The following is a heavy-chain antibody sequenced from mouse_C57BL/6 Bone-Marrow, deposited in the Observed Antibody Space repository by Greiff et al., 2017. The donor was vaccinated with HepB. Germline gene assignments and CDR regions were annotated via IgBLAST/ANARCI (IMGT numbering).Heavy chain of an antibody. Sequence: QVQLQQPGAELVKPGASVKMSCKASGYTFTSYWITWVKQRPGQGLEWIGDIYPGSGNTNYNEKFESKATLTVDTSSSTAYMQLSSLTSEDSAVYYCARAGWLLPYFDYWGQGTTLTVSS. J-gene: IGHJ2*01. CDR1: GYTFTSYW. CDR3: ARAGWLLPYFDY. V-gene: IGHV1-55*01. D-gene: IGHD2-3*01. CDR2: IYPGSGNT.